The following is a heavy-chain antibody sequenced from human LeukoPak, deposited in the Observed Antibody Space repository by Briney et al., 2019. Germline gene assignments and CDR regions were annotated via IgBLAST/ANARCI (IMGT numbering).Heavy chain of an antibody. CDR3: ARRRVGAHFDY. V-gene: IGHV1-46*01. CDR1: GYTFTSYY. CDR2: INPTGGST. Sequence: ASVKVSCKASGYTFTSYYMHWVRQAPGQGLEWMGLINPTGGSTGYAQKFQGRVTITRNTSISTAYMELSSLRSEDTAVYYCARRRVGAHFDYWGQGTLVTVSS. D-gene: IGHD1-26*01. J-gene: IGHJ4*02.